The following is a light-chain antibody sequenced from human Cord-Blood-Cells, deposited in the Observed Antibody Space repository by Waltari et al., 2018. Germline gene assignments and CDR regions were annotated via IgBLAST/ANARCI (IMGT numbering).Light chain of an antibody. Sequence: DIQMTQSPSSLSASVGDRVTITCQASQDISNYLNWYQQKPGKAPELLIYDASNLETGVPSRFSGSGSGTDFTFTISSLQPEDIATYYCQQYDNLPLFFGPGTKVDIK. V-gene: IGKV1-33*01. CDR1: QDISNY. J-gene: IGKJ3*01. CDR3: QQYDNLPLF. CDR2: DAS.